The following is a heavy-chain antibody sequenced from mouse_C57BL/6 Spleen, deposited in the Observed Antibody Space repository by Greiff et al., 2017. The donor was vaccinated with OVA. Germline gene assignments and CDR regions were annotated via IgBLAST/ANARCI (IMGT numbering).Heavy chain of an antibody. CDR3: ARSPITTVVAPWYFDV. D-gene: IGHD1-1*01. V-gene: IGHV1-72*01. CDR2: IDPNSGGT. J-gene: IGHJ1*03. Sequence: QVQLQQPGAELVKPGASVKLSCKASGYTFTSYWMHWVKQRPGRGLEWIGRIDPNSGGTKYNEKFKSKATLTVDKHSSTAYMQLSSLTSEDSAVYYCARSPITTVVAPWYFDVWGTGTTVTVSS. CDR1: GYTFTSYW.